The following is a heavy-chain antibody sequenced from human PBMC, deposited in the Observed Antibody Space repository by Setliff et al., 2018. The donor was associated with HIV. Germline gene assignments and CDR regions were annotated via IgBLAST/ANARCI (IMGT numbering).Heavy chain of an antibody. CDR3: ARDSLQWELLPSPFDP. CDR2: INSAERT. D-gene: IGHD1-26*01. J-gene: IGHJ5*02. CDR1: GFSFSNYA. V-gene: IGHV3-23*01. Sequence: GGSLRLSCAASGFSFSNYAMTWVRQAPGKGLEWVSTINSAERTFYAKSVRGRFTISRDNSKSTLYLQVSSLRAEDTAAYYCARDSLQWELLPSPFDPWGQGTLVTV.